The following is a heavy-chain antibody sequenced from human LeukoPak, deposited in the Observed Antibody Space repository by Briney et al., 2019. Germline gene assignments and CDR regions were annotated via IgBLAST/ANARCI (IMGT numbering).Heavy chain of an antibody. CDR3: ARDQVIVGARPDY. Sequence: SETLSLTCTVSGASVSSFYWNWIRQPPGKGLEWIGSMYYSGTTNYDPSFKSRVTISPDTSKNEFSLRLKSLTAADTAVYYCARDQVIVGARPDYWGQGTLVTVSS. CDR2: MYYSGTT. J-gene: IGHJ4*02. D-gene: IGHD1-26*01. V-gene: IGHV4-59*02. CDR1: GASVSSFY.